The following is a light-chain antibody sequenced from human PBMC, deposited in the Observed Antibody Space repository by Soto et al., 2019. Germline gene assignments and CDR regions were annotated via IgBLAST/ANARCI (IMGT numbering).Light chain of an antibody. CDR3: QQSYTSPTT. CDR2: GAS. Sequence: DIQMTQSPSFLSASVVDRVKITCRASQSIGKHLNWYQQKPGKAPKFLIYGASTLQSGVPSRFTGSGSGTDFTLTVNSLQAEDFATYYCQQSYTSPTTFGQGTRLEIK. CDR1: QSIGKH. V-gene: IGKV1-39*01. J-gene: IGKJ5*01.